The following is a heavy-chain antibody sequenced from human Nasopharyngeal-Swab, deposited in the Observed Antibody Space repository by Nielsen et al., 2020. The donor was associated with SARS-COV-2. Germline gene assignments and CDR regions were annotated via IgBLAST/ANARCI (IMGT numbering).Heavy chain of an antibody. D-gene: IGHD6-19*01. V-gene: IGHV4-61*08. Sequence: GSLRLSCTVSGGSISSGGYYWSWIRQHPGKGLEWIGYIYYSGSTNYNPSLKSRVTISVDTSKNQFSLKLSSVTAADTAVYYCASHFPNIGYSSGWYGGFDYWGQGTLVTVSS. CDR3: ASHFPNIGYSSGWYGGFDY. CDR2: IYYSGST. J-gene: IGHJ4*02. CDR1: GGSISSGGYY.